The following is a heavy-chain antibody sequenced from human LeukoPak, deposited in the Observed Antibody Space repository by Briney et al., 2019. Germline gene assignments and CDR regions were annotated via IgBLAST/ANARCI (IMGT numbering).Heavy chain of an antibody. CDR3: ARSLPLTVGDSRDNFDY. J-gene: IGHJ4*02. V-gene: IGHV1-2*02. CDR1: GYTFTGYY. Sequence: ASVKVSCRASGYTFTGYYMHWVRQAPGQGLEWMAWINPNSGGTSYAQKFQGRVTMTRDTSVSTAYMELSNVRSDDTAVYYCARSLPLTVGDSRDNFDYWGQGTLVTVSS. D-gene: IGHD4-23*01. CDR2: INPNSGGT.